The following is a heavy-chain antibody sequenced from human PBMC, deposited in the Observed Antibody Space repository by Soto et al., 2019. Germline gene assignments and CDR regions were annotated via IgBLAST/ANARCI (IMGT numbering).Heavy chain of an antibody. CDR2: ISPYNGHT. V-gene: IGHV1-18*01. D-gene: IGHD5-12*01. J-gene: IGHJ6*02. Sequence: ASVKVSCKASGYSFTSYGISWVRRAPGQGLEWMGWISPYNGHTQFVQRFQGRVTMTTDTSTKTAYMELRNLRSDDTAHYYCARGGLLGGFGWHYYYGMDVWGQGTTVTVSS. CDR1: GYSFTSYG. CDR3: ARGGLLGGFGWHYYYGMDV.